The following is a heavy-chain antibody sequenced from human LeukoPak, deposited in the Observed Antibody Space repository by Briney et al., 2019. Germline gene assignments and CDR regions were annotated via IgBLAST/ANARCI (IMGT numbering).Heavy chain of an antibody. Sequence: ASVKVSCKASGYTFTGYYMHWVRQAPGQGLEWMGWINPNSGGTNYAHKFQGRVTMTRDTSISTAYMELSRLRSDDTAVYYCARVSYRSSTSPMVMDRFKGGGSCQPPDYWGQGTLVTVSS. CDR3: ARVSYRSSTSPMVMDRFKGGGSCQPPDY. CDR2: INPNSGGT. D-gene: IGHD2-2*01. V-gene: IGHV1-2*02. CDR1: GYTFTGYY. J-gene: IGHJ4*02.